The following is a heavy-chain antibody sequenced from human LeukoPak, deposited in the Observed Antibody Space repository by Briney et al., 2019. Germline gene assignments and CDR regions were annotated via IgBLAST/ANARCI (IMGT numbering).Heavy chain of an antibody. Sequence: GGSLRLSCAASGFTFSSYAMNWIRQAPGKGLEWVSSISSSGAYIYYADLVESRFTISRDNGKNSLYLQMNSLRAEDTAVYYCARGVGNYRYYFDFWGQGTLVTVSS. CDR2: ISSSGAYI. V-gene: IGHV3-21*01. J-gene: IGHJ4*02. CDR1: GFTFSSYA. CDR3: ARGVGNYRYYFDF. D-gene: IGHD3-22*01.